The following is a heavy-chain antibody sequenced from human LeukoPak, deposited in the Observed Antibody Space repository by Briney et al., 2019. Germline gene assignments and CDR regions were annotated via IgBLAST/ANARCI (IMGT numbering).Heavy chain of an antibody. J-gene: IGHJ4*02. CDR3: ARGRKEYYYDSSGYSYYFDY. CDR2: ISTSSSTI. D-gene: IGHD3-22*01. Sequence: GGSLRLSCAASGFTFSSYSMNWVRQAPGKGLEWVSYISTSSSTIYYADSVKGRFTISRDNAKNSLYLQMNSLRAEDTAVYYCARGRKEYYYDSSGYSYYFDYWGQGTLVTVSS. CDR1: GFTFSSYS. V-gene: IGHV3-48*01.